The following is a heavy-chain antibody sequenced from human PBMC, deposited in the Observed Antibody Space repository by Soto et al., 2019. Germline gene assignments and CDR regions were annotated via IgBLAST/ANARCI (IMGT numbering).Heavy chain of an antibody. J-gene: IGHJ6*02. CDR1: GDSITTYY. CDR2: IYYSGST. V-gene: IGHV4-59*08. CDR3: ARYSGSYSGYYGMDV. Sequence: QVQLQESGPGLVKPSETLSLTCTVSGDSITTYYWSWIRQPPGKGLEWIGYIYYSGSTNYNPSLKSRVTISVDPSKNQFSLNLTSVTAADTAVYYCARYSGSYSGYYGMDVWGQGTTVTVSS. D-gene: IGHD1-26*01.